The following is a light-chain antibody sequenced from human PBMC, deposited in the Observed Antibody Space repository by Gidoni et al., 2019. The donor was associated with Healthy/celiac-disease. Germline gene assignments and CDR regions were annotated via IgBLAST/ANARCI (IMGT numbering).Light chain of an antibody. CDR2: DVS. J-gene: IGLJ1*01. V-gene: IGLV2-14*01. CDR3: SSYTSSSTLEV. CDR1: SSDVGGYNY. Sequence: QSALTQPASVSGSPGQSITISFTGTSSDVGGYNYVSWYQQHPGKAPKLTIYDVSKRPSGVSNRFSGSKSGNTASLTISGLQAEDEADYYCSSYTSSSTLEVFGTGTKVTVL.